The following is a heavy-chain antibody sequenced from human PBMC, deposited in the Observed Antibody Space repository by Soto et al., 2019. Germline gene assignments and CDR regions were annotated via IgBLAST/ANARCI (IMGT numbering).Heavy chain of an antibody. V-gene: IGHV3-74*01. J-gene: IGHJ4*02. D-gene: IGHD6-13*01. CDR1: GFTFSSYW. Sequence: GGSLRLSCAASGFTFSSYWMHWVRQAPGKGLVWVSRINSDGSSTSYADSVKGRFTISRDNAKNTLYLQMNSLRAEDTAVYYCATHIAAAGTENYWGQGTLVTVSS. CDR3: ATHIAAAGTENY. CDR2: INSDGSST.